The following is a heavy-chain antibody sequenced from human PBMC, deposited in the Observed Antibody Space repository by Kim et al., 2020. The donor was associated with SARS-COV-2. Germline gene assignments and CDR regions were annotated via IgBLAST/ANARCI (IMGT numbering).Heavy chain of an antibody. CDR3: AKAIGTLDDYLTDNIDY. J-gene: IGHJ4*02. Sequence: GGSLRLSCAASGFTFDDYAMHWVRQAPGKGLEWVSGISWNSGSIGYADSVKGRFTISRDNAKNSLYLQMNSLRAEDTALYYCAKAIGTLDDYLTDNIDYWGQGTLVTVSS. CDR2: ISWNSGSI. CDR1: GFTFDDYA. D-gene: IGHD4-17*01. V-gene: IGHV3-9*01.